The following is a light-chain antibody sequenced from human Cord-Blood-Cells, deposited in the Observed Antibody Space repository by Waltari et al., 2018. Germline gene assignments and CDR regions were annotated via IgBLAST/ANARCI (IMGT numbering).Light chain of an antibody. CDR1: SSNTGARYK. Sequence: QSVLTQPPSVSATPGQSVPISCSGSSSNTGARYKVHWYQQLPGTAPKLLIYGHSNRPSGVPGRFSGSKSGTSASLAITGLQAEDEADYYCQSYDSSLSGSVFGGGTKLTAL. V-gene: IGLV1-40*01. CDR3: QSYDSSLSGSV. J-gene: IGLJ2*01. CDR2: GHS.